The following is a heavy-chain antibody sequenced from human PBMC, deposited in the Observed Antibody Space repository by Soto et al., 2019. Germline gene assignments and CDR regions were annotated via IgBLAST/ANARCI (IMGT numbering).Heavy chain of an antibody. V-gene: IGHV3-23*01. Sequence: EVQLLESGGGLVQPGGSLRLSCVGSGFTFINYAMNWVRQTPGKGLEWVSTISGGGDRAFDADTVKGRFTISIDNSKNTVILQMISLIAVDTVVYYCPIKIFVSTIRPDSLYFDLWCRGTLFTVSS. CDR3: PIKIFVSTIRPDSLYFDL. CDR2: ISGGGDRA. CDR1: GFTFINYA. D-gene: IGHD3-3*01. J-gene: IGHJ2*01.